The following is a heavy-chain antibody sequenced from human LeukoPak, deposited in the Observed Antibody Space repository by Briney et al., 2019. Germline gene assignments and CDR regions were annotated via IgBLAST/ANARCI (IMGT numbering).Heavy chain of an antibody. V-gene: IGHV3-64D*09. CDR1: GFSFSTYA. J-gene: IGHJ4*02. Sequence: PGGSLRLSCSASGFSFSTYAMHWVRQAPGKGLEYVSAINNNGGSTYYADSVKGRFTISRENSKNTLYLQMSSLRAEDTAVYYCVKNWNYDYWGQGTLVTVSS. D-gene: IGHD1-7*01. CDR2: INNNGGST. CDR3: VKNWNYDY.